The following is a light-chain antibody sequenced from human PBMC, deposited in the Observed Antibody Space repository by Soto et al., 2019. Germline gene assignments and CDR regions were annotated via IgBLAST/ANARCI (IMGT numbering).Light chain of an antibody. V-gene: IGKV1-39*01. CDR2: AAS. J-gene: IGKJ1*01. CDR1: QSISSW. CDR3: QQSYSSPPT. Sequence: DDQITQSPSTLSESVGDRVTITCRASQSISSWLAWYQQKPGKAPKLLIFAASSLQSGVPSRFSGSRSGPDFTLTISSLQPEDFATYYCQQSYSSPPTFGQGTKVDIK.